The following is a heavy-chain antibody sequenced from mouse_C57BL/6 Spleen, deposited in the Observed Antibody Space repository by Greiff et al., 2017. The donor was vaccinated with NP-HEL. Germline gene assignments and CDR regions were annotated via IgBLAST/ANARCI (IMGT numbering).Heavy chain of an antibody. CDR2: ISNLAYSI. D-gene: IGHD4-1*01. CDR1: GFTFSDYG. V-gene: IGHV5-15*01. CDR3: ARQASNWDYFDY. Sequence: EVKLMESGGGLVQPGGSLKLSCAASGFTFSDYGMAWVRQAPRKGPEWVAFISNLAYSIYYADTVTGRFTISRENAKNTLYLEMSSLRSEDTAMYYCARQASNWDYFDYWGQGTTLTVSS. J-gene: IGHJ2*01.